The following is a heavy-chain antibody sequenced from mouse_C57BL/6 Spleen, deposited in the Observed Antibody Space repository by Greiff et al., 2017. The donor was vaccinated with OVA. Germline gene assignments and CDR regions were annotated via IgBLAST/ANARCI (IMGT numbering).Heavy chain of an antibody. D-gene: IGHD1-1*01. J-gene: IGHJ1*03. CDR3: AREGGYYGSTHWYFDV. Sequence: VQLKESGPGLVKPSQSLSLTCSVTGYSITSGYYWNWIRQFPGNKLEWMGYISYDGSNNYNPSLKNRISITRDTSKNQFFLKLNSVTTEDTATYYCAREGGYYGSTHWYFDVWGTGTTVTVSS. V-gene: IGHV3-6*01. CDR1: GYSITSGYY. CDR2: ISYDGSN.